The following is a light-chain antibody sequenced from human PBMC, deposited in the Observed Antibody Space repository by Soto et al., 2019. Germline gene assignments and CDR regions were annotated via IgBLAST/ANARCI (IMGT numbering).Light chain of an antibody. CDR3: QHYGASPKYT. CDR2: AAS. CDR1: QTISSY. J-gene: IGKJ2*01. Sequence: DIQMTQSPSSLSASVGDRITITCRASQTISSYFNWYQQKPGKAPKLLIYAASSLQSGVPSRFSGSGSGTDFTLTISRLEPEDFAVYYCQHYGASPKYTFGQGTKLEIK. V-gene: IGKV1-39*01.